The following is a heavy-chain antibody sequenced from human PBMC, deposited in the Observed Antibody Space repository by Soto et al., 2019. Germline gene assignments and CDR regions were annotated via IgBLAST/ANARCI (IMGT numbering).Heavy chain of an antibody. Sequence: PSETLSLTCAVSRGSFSGYYWSWVRQFPGKGLEWIGEIIHTGSTNYNPSLKSRVTMSIDTFKKEISLKLSSVTAADTAVYYCARVGQPPSDYWGQGTLVTVSS. CDR2: IIHTGST. CDR1: RGSFSGYY. CDR3: ARVGQPPSDY. J-gene: IGHJ4*02. D-gene: IGHD2-2*01. V-gene: IGHV4-34*12.